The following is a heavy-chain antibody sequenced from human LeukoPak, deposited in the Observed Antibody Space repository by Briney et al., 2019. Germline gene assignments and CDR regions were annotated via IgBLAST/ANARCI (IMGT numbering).Heavy chain of an antibody. CDR3: ARDPPSYHDSGAFDY. V-gene: IGHV3-21*01. Sequence: GGSLRLSCAASGFTFSSYSMNWVRQAPGKGLEWVSSISSSSSYIYYADSVKGRFTISRDNAKNSLYLQMNSLRAEDTAVYYCARDPPSYHDSGAFDYWGQGTLVTVSS. J-gene: IGHJ4*02. CDR2: ISSSSSYI. CDR1: GFTFSSYS. D-gene: IGHD3-22*01.